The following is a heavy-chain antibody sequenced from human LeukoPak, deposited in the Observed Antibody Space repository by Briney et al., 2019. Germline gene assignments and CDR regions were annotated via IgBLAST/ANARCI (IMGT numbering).Heavy chain of an antibody. CDR1: GFTFSSYW. J-gene: IGHJ4*02. CDR3: ARTYCSGGVCYGRPHHFDH. CDR2: IKYDGSET. D-gene: IGHD2-8*02. V-gene: IGHV3-7*01. Sequence: SGGSLRLSCAASGFTFSSYWMAWVRQAPGKGLEWVASIKYDGSETYYVDSMKGRFTISRDNAKNSLYLQMNSLRAEDRGVYYCARTYCSGGVCYGRPHHFDHWGQGTLVTVSS.